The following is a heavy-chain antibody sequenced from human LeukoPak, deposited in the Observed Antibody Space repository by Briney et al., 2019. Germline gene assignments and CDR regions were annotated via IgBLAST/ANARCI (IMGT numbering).Heavy chain of an antibody. D-gene: IGHD3-22*01. Sequence: ASVKVSCKASGYTFTSYGISWVRQAPGQGLEWMGWISAYNGNTNYAQKLQGRVTMTTDTSTSTAYMELSSLRSEDTAVYYCARDRKDSRVGSAFDIWGQGTMVTVSS. V-gene: IGHV1-18*01. CDR2: ISAYNGNT. CDR3: ARDRKDSRVGSAFDI. CDR1: GYTFTSYG. J-gene: IGHJ3*02.